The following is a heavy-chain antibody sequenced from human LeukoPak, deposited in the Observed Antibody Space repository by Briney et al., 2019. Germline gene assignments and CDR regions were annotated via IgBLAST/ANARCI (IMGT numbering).Heavy chain of an antibody. D-gene: IGHD6-19*01. CDR1: GGSISTYY. J-gene: IGHJ4*02. CDR3: AHTSGWYDGYFDY. Sequence: SETLSLTCTVSGGSISTYYWSWVRQPPGKGLEWIGYIYYSGSTNSNPSLKSRVTISVDTSENQFSLKLSSVTAADTAVYYCAHTSGWYDGYFDYWGQGTLVTVSS. V-gene: IGHV4-59*01. CDR2: IYYSGST.